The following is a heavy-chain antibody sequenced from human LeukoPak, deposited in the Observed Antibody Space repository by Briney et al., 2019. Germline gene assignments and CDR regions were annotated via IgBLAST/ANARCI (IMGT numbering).Heavy chain of an antibody. CDR3: ARDRVGPYYYDSSGWDYYYYMDV. CDR1: GGTFSSYT. V-gene: IGHV1-69*04. CDR2: SIPILGIA. D-gene: IGHD3-22*01. J-gene: IGHJ6*03. Sequence: SVKVSCKASGGTFSSYTISWVRQAPGQGLEWMGRSIPILGIANYAQKFQGRVTITADKSTSTAYMELSSLRSEDTAVYYCARDRVGPYYYDSSGWDYYYYMDVWGKGTTVTVSS.